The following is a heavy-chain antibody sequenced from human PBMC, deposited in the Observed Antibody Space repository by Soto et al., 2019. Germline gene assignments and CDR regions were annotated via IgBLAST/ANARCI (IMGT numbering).Heavy chain of an antibody. J-gene: IGHJ6*02. V-gene: IGHV1-69*13. CDR2: IIPIFGTA. D-gene: IGHD4-17*01. CDR1: GGTFSSYA. Sequence: SVKVSCKASGGTFSSYAISWVRQAPGQGLEWMGGIIPIFGTANYAQKFQGRVTITADESTSTAYMELSSLRSEDTAVYYCARSGDYGDYDYYGMDVWGQGTTVTVSS. CDR3: ARSGDYGDYDYYGMDV.